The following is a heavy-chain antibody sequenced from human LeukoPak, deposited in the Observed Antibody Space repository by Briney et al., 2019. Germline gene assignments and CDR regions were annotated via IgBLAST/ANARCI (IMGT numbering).Heavy chain of an antibody. CDR2: IYHSGST. Sequence: SETLSLTCAVSGGSIKSNNWWSWVRQPPGKGLEWIGEIYHSGSTNYNPSLESRVTVSVDKSKNQFSLDLSSVTAADTAVYYCARGAAGYSYGWGQGTLVTVSS. CDR3: ARGAAGYSYG. CDR1: GGSIKSNNW. V-gene: IGHV4-4*02. J-gene: IGHJ4*02. D-gene: IGHD5-18*01.